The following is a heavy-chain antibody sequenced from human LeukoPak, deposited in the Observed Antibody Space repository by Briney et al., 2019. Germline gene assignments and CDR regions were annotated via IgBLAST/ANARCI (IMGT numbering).Heavy chain of an antibody. CDR1: GYTFTSYY. J-gene: IGHJ4*02. CDR2: INPNSGGT. D-gene: IGHD6-19*01. Sequence: ASVKVSCKASGYTFTSYYMHWVRQAPGQGLEWMGWINPNSGGTNYAQKFQGRVTMTRDTSISTAYMELSRLRSDDTAVYYCASSGYSSGWYTFDYWGQGTLVTVSS. CDR3: ASSGYSSGWYTFDY. V-gene: IGHV1-2*02.